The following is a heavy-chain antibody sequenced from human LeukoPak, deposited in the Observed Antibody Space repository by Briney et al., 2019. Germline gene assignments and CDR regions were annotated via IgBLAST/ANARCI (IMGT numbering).Heavy chain of an antibody. D-gene: IGHD3-3*01. CDR3: ARVGFGRLLEWFVSSTGFDY. J-gene: IGHJ4*02. CDR1: GYTFTSYG. Sequence: ASVKVSCKASGYTFTSYGISWVRQAPGQGLEWMGWISAYNGNTNYAQKLQGRVTMTTDTSTSTAYMELRSLRSDDTAVYYCARVGFGRLLEWFVSSTGFDYWGQGTLVTVSS. V-gene: IGHV1-18*01. CDR2: ISAYNGNT.